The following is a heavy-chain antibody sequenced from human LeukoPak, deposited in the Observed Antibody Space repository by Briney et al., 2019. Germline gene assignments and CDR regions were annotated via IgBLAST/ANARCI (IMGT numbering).Heavy chain of an antibody. CDR3: ARVTTGRYYNY. CDR1: GGSISSGSYY. V-gene: IGHV4-61*02. CDR2: IYTSGST. Sequence: SQTLSLTCSVSGGSISSGSYYWSWIRQPAGKGLEWIGRIYTSGSTNYNPSLKSRVTMSFDASNNQFSLRLSSVTAADTAVYYCARVTTGRYYNYWGQGTLVTVSS. J-gene: IGHJ4*02. D-gene: IGHD3-22*01.